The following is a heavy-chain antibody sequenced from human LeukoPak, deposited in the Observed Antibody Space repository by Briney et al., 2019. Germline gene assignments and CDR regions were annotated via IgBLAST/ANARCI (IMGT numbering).Heavy chain of an antibody. CDR3: AKGSTYDFWSGDALDV. CDR1: GFAFSSHA. CDR2: ISGSAENT. J-gene: IGHJ3*01. Sequence: PGGSLRLSCAASGFAFSSHAMTWVRQAPGKGLEWVSSISGSAENTYYADSVKGRFTIPRDSSQEILSLQMDNLKVDDTAIYYCAKGSTYDFWSGDALDVWGQGTMVTVAS. D-gene: IGHD3-3*01. V-gene: IGHV3-23*01.